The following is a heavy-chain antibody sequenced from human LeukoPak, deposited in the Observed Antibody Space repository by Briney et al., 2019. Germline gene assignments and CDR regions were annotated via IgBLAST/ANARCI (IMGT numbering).Heavy chain of an antibody. D-gene: IGHD1-26*01. Sequence: GGSLRLSCEASGFTFNSYSMNWVRQAPGKGLEWLSYISRTSDNIYYADSVKGRFTISRDNAKNSVYLQMNSLRAEDTAVYYCARLSGNFGSYYFDYWGQGTLVTVSS. CDR1: GFTFNSYS. J-gene: IGHJ4*02. V-gene: IGHV3-48*01. CDR3: ARLSGNFGSYYFDY. CDR2: ISRTSDNI.